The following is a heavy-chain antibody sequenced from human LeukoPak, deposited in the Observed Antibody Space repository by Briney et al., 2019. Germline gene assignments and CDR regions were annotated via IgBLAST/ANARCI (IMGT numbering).Heavy chain of an antibody. J-gene: IGHJ6*03. CDR2: IPYTGST. D-gene: IGHD1-26*01. Sequence: SETLSLTCSVSGGSIRNSNYNWGWIRQPPGKGLEWIGSIPYTGSTYYNPSLKSRVTISIDTSRNHFSLKLSSVTAADTALYYCARTGGSFYFYYYMDVWGKGTTVTVSS. CDR3: ARTGGSFYFYYYMDV. CDR1: GGSIRNSNYN. V-gene: IGHV4-39*07.